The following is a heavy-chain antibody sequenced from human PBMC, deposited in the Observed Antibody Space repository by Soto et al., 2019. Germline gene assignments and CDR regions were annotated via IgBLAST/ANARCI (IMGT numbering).Heavy chain of an antibody. V-gene: IGHV3-23*04. CDR3: AKDAVSGDGIWLLDS. D-gene: IGHD4-17*01. CDR1: GFTFTNYA. CDR2: LLRSGSTT. J-gene: IGHJ4*02. Sequence: VQLVESGGGVVQPGRSLRLSCAASGFTFTNYAMTWARQAPGKGLEWVSSLLRSGSTTYYADSVKGRFTISSDISANVLYLQMDSLRAEDTAVSYCAKDAVSGDGIWLLDSWGQGTVVTVSS.